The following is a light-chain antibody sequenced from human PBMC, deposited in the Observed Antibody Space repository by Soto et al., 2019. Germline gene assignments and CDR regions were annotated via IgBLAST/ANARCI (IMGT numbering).Light chain of an antibody. CDR2: GAS. V-gene: IGKV3-20*01. CDR3: QQHGSSPWM. J-gene: IGKJ1*01. CDR1: QSVSSY. Sequence: EIVLTQSPATLSLSPGERATLSCRASQSVSSYLAWYQQTPGQTPRLLIYGASSRATGIPDRFSGSGSGTDFTLTISRLEPEDFAVYYCQQHGSSPWMFGQGTKGDIK.